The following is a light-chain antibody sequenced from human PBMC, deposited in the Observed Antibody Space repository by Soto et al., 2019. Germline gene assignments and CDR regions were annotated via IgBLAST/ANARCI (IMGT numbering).Light chain of an antibody. Sequence: DIQMTQSPSSLSASVGDRVTITCRASQSIRTNLNWYQQKPGKAPSLLIYAASSLQNGVPSRFSGSGSGTDFTLTISSLQPEDSATYYFQQGDGSLRIFTFGPGTRVD. CDR2: AAS. CDR1: QSIRTN. J-gene: IGKJ3*01. CDR3: QQGDGSLRIFT. V-gene: IGKV1-39*01.